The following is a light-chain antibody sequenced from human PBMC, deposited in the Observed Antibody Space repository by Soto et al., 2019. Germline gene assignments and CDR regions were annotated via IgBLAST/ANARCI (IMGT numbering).Light chain of an antibody. CDR3: QKYYSYPWT. J-gene: IGKJ1*01. CDR2: DVA. CDR1: QGISSW. V-gene: IGKV1-12*01. Sequence: DIQITQSPSSVSASVGERVTITCRASQGISSWLAWYQQKPGKAPKLLIYDVASLEGGVPSRFSGSGSGTDFTLTISCLQSEDFATYYCQKYYSYPWTFGQGTKVDIK.